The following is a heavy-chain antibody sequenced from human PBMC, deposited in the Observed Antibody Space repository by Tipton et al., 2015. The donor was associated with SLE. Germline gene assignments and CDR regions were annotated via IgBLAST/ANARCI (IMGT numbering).Heavy chain of an antibody. V-gene: IGHV4-39*07. D-gene: IGHD2-2*01. J-gene: IGHJ6*03. CDR2: MFHSGDT. CDR3: ARDRGIPVGNYMDV. CDR1: DGSISGSTYY. Sequence: TLSLTCAVSDGSISGSTYYWSWIRQPPGKGLEWIGSMFHSGDTFYNPSLKSRVTISVDKSKNQFSLRLSSLTAADTAVYYCARDRGIPVGNYMDVWGKGTTVTVSS.